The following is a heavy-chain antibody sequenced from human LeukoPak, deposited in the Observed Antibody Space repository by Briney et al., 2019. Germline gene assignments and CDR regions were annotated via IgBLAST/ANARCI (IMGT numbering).Heavy chain of an antibody. CDR1: GFTFSSYW. D-gene: IGHD3-22*01. J-gene: IGHJ4*02. V-gene: IGHV3-7*03. CDR2: IKQDGSEK. CDR3: ASSSAYYYYDY. Sequence: GGSLRLSCAASGFTFSSYWMSWVRQAPGKGLEWVANIKQDGSEKYYVDSVKGRFTISRDNSKNTLYLQMNSLRAEDTAVYYCASSSAYYYYDYWGQGTLVTVSS.